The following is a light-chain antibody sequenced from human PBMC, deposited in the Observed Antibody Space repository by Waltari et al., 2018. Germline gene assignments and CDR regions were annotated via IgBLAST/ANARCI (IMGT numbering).Light chain of an antibody. Sequence: GERATITCKSSQSVLYSSNNKNYLAWYQQKPGQPPKLLIYWASTRESGVPDRFSGSGSGADFTLTISSLQAEDVAVYYCQQYYSSPFTFGPGTKVDIK. CDR1: QSVLYSSNNKNY. CDR3: QQYYSSPFT. J-gene: IGKJ3*01. V-gene: IGKV4-1*01. CDR2: WAS.